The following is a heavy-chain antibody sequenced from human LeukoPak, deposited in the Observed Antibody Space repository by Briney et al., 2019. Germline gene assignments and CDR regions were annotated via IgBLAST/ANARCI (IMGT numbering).Heavy chain of an antibody. Sequence: PGRSLRLSCAASGITVNSTYISWVRQAPGKGLEWVSVAYSDGNTYYAGSVKGRFTISRDNSKNTLFLQMNSLRAEDTAVYYCARLFGSGWPGYFYYAMDVWGQGTTVAVS. D-gene: IGHD6-19*01. CDR1: GITVNSTY. J-gene: IGHJ6*02. CDR3: ARLFGSGWPGYFYYAMDV. V-gene: IGHV3-66*04. CDR2: AYSDGNT.